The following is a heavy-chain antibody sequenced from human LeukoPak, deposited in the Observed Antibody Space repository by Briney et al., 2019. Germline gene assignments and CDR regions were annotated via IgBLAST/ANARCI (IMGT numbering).Heavy chain of an antibody. CDR2: INYSGNT. J-gene: IGHJ4*02. D-gene: IGHD1-1*01. V-gene: IGHV4-59*01. Sequence: SETLSLTCTVSDGSISHYYWNWIRQPPGKGLEWIGNINYSGNTNYNPSLKTRVTISVDTSKNQFSLTLRSVTAADTALYYCARDWEPGYWGRGTLVTVSS. CDR3: ARDWEPGY. CDR1: DGSISHYY.